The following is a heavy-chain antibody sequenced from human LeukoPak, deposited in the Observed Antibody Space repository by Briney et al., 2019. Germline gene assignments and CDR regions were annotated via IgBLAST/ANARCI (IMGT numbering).Heavy chain of an antibody. CDR3: AREINYYDSSGYYHTFDY. CDR2: INHSGST. V-gene: IGHV4-34*01. CDR1: GGSFSGYY. J-gene: IGHJ4*02. Sequence: PSETLSLTCAVYGGSFSGYYWSWIRQPPGKGLEWIGEINHSGSTNYNPSLKSRVTISVDTSKNQFSLKLSSVTAADTAVYYCAREINYYDSSGYYHTFDYWGQGTLVTVSS. D-gene: IGHD3-22*01.